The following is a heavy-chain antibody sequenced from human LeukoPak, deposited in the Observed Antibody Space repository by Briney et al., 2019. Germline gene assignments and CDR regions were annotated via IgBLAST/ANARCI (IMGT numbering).Heavy chain of an antibody. V-gene: IGHV1-69*06. CDR3: ARVPSKTVHYYYYYGMDV. CDR2: IIPIFGTA. J-gene: IGHJ6*04. CDR1: GGTFSSYA. Sequence: ASVKVSCKASGGTFSSYAISWVRQAPGQGLEWMGGIIPIFGTANYAQKFQGRVTITAEKSTSTAYMELSSLRSEETAVYYCARVPSKTVHYYYYYGMDVWGKGTTVTVSS.